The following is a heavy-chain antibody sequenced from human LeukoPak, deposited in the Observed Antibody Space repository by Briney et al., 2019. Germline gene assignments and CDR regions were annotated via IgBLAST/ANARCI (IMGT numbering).Heavy chain of an antibody. D-gene: IGHD6-19*01. V-gene: IGHV3-21*01. CDR1: GFTFSSYS. Sequence: GGSLRLSCAASGFTFSSYSMSWVRQAPGKGLEWVSSISSSSSYIYYADSVKGRFTIPRDNAKNSLYLQMNSLRAEDTAVYYCARDGLEQWLVRAEYFQHWGQGNLVTVSS. CDR3: ARDGLEQWLVRAEYFQH. J-gene: IGHJ1*01. CDR2: ISSSSSYI.